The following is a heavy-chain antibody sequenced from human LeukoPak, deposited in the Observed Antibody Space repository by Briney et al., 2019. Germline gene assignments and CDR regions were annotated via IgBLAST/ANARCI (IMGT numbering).Heavy chain of an antibody. J-gene: IGHJ4*02. CDR2: IYYSGST. CDR1: GGSISSSSYY. CDR3: ARRGGHYDFWSGYYKRKGYFDY. V-gene: IGHV4-39*01. D-gene: IGHD3-3*01. Sequence: PSETLSLTCTVSGGSISSSSYYWGWIRQPPGKGLEWIGSIYYSGSTYYNPSLKCRVTISVDTSKNQFSLKLSSVTAADTAVYYCARRGGHYDFWSGYYKRKGYFDYWGQGTLVTVSS.